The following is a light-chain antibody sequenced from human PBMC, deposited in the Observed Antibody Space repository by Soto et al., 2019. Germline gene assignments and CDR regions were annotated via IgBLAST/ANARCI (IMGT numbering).Light chain of an antibody. Sequence: QAVVTQPPSTSGTPGQRVTISCSGSSSNIGTNYVYWYQQFPGTAPKLLIYRNDQRPSGVPDRFSGSKSGTSASLAISGLRSEDEADYYGAAWDDSLRGPLFGGGTKVTVL. CDR3: AAWDDSLRGPL. V-gene: IGLV1-47*01. CDR1: SSNIGTNY. CDR2: RND. J-gene: IGLJ3*02.